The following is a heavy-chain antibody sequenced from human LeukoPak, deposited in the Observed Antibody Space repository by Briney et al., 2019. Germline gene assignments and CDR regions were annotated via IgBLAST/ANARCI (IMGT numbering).Heavy chain of an antibody. D-gene: IGHD3-22*01. CDR1: GFTFSRFN. CDR2: IWYDGTDT. V-gene: IGHV3-33*06. J-gene: IGHJ4*02. CDR3: AKDRLLDSSGYFDY. Sequence: GGSLRLSCVASGFTFSRFNMHWVRQAPGKGLEWVALIWYDGTDTYYADSVKGRFTISRDNSKNTLYLQMNSLRAEDTAVYFCAKDRLLDSSGYFDYWGQGTLVTVSS.